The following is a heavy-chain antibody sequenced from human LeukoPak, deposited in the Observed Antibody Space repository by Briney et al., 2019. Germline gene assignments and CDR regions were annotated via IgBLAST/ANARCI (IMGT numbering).Heavy chain of an antibody. CDR1: GFSFGEYA. CDR3: AKSEGYSSGWVPYYFDY. CDR2: ISYDGSNR. J-gene: IGHJ4*02. D-gene: IGHD6-19*01. V-gene: IGHV3-30*18. Sequence: QPGRSLKLSCKTSGFSFGEYALSWVRQAPGKGLEWVAVISYDGSNRYFADSVKGRFTISRDNSKNTLYLQMNSLRAEDTAVYYCAKSEGYSSGWVPYYFDYWGQGTLVTVSS.